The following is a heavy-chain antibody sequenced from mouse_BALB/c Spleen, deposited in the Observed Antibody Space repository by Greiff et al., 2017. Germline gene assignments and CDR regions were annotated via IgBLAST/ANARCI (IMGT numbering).Heavy chain of an antibody. Sequence: EVKLMESGGDLVKPGGSLKLSCAASGFTFSSYGMSWVRQTPDKRLEWVATISSGGSYTYYPDSVKGRFTISRDNAKNTLYLQMSSLKSEDTAMYYGARHGGSSSYWYFDVWGAGTTVTVSS. CDR3: ARHGGSSSYWYFDV. J-gene: IGHJ1*01. CDR1: GFTFSSYG. V-gene: IGHV5-6*01. CDR2: ISSGGSYT. D-gene: IGHD1-1*01.